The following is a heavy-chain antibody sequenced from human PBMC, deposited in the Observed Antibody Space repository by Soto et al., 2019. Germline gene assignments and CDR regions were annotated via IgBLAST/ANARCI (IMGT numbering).Heavy chain of an antibody. D-gene: IGHD2-15*01. CDR2: VYYSGST. Sequence: QVQLQESGPGLVKPSETLSLTCTVSGGSISSYYWSWIRQPPGKGLEWIGYVYYSGSTNYNPSLKRRVTISVDTSKNQFSLKLSSVTVADTAVYYCARWLGGHPPYYFDYWGQGTLVTVSS. CDR1: GGSISSYY. V-gene: IGHV4-59*01. J-gene: IGHJ4*02. CDR3: ARWLGGHPPYYFDY.